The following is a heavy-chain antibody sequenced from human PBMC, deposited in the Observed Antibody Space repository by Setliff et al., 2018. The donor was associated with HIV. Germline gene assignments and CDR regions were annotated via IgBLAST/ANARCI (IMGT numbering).Heavy chain of an antibody. CDR1: GGSISSSSYY. CDR3: ARDLNRGYSGYVYNWFDP. Sequence: KTSETLSLTCTVSGGSISSSSYYWGWIRQPPGKGLEWIGSIYYSGSTYYNPSLKSRVTISVDTLKNQFSMKLSSVIAADTAVYYCARDLNRGYSGYVYNWFDPWGQGTLVTVSS. CDR2: IYYSGST. D-gene: IGHD5-12*01. J-gene: IGHJ5*02. V-gene: IGHV4-39*07.